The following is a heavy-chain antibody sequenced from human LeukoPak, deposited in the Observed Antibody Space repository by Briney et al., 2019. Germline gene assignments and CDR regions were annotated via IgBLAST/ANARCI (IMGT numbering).Heavy chain of an antibody. D-gene: IGHD6-13*01. CDR1: GFIFSSYW. CDR2: IKQYGSEK. J-gene: IGHJ4*02. V-gene: IGHV3-7*05. Sequence: PAGSLRLSCAASGFIFSSYWMTWGRQAPGKGLEWVATIKQYGSEKYYVDSVKGRFTISRDDAKKSLFLQMDSLRPGDTAVYYCARAAEISALDHWGRGTLVTVSS. CDR3: ARAAEISALDH.